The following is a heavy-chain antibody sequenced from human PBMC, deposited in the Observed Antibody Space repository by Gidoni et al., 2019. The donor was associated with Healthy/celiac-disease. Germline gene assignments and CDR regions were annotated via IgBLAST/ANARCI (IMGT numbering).Heavy chain of an antibody. Sequence: QVQLVQSGAEVKKPGASVQVSCKASGYTFTSYYMHWVRQAPGQGLEWMGIINPSGGSTSYAQKFQGRVTMTRDTSTSTVYMELSSLRSEDTAVYYCTRDGRGDDFWSGYRPHFDYWGQGTLVTVSS. J-gene: IGHJ4*02. CDR1: GYTFTSYY. V-gene: IGHV1-46*01. D-gene: IGHD3-3*01. CDR3: TRDGRGDDFWSGYRPHFDY. CDR2: INPSGGST.